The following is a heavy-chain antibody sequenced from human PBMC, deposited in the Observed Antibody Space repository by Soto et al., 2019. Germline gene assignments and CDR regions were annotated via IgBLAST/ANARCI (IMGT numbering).Heavy chain of an antibody. Sequence: PSQTLSLTCALPGDSVSSNSAAWNWNRQSPSRGLEWLGRTYYRSKWYNDYAVSVKSRITINPDTSKNQFSLQLNSVTPEDTAVYYCARDRATIFGGSDGMDVWGKGTTVTVSS. V-gene: IGHV6-1*01. CDR2: TYYRSKWYN. D-gene: IGHD3-10*02. J-gene: IGHJ6*03. CDR1: GDSVSSNSAA. CDR3: ARDRATIFGGSDGMDV.